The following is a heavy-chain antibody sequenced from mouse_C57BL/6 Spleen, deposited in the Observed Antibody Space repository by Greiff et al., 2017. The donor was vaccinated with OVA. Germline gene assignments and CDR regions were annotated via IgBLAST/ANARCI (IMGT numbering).Heavy chain of an antibody. CDR1: GFTFSDYG. D-gene: IGHD3-3*01. Sequence: VQLKESGGGLVKPGGSLKLSCAASGFTFSDYGMHWVRQAPEKGLEWVAYISSGSSTIYYADTVKGRFTISRDNAKNTLFLQMTSLRSEDTAMYYCARGGWENFDYWGQGTTLTVSS. CDR2: ISSGSSTI. CDR3: ARGGWENFDY. V-gene: IGHV5-17*01. J-gene: IGHJ2*01.